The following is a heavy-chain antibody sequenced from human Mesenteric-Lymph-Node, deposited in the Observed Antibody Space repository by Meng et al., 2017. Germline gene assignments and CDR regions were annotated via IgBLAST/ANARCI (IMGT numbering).Heavy chain of an antibody. D-gene: IGHD1-26*01. CDR1: GGSISSGNYY. V-gene: IGHV4-61*02. CDR3: AREYWPWSSGQLDGFDP. Sequence: SETLSLTCTVSGGSISSGNYYWSWIRQPAGKGLEWIGRMYSSGSANYSPSLKSRVTISVDTSKNQFSLKLSSVTAADTAVYYCAREYWPWSSGQLDGFDPWGQGTLVTVSS. CDR2: MYSSGSA. J-gene: IGHJ5*02.